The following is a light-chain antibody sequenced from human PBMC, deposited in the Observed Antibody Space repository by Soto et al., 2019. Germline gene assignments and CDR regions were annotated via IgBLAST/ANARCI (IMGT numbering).Light chain of an antibody. CDR2: GVT. J-gene: IGLJ2*01. CDR3: CAYTRAYTWV. Sequence: QSALTQPASVSGSPGQSISISCTGSSSDVGVHNFVSWYQHHPGNAPKVLIYGVTNRSSGVSHRFSGSKSGNTASLPISGLQAEDEDDYYCCAYTRAYTWVFGGGTQLTVL. CDR1: SSDVGVHNF. V-gene: IGLV2-14*01.